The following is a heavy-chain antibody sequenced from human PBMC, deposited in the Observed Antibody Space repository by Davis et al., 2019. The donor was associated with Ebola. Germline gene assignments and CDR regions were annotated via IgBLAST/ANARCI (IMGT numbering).Heavy chain of an antibody. J-gene: IGHJ5*02. CDR1: GFTFDEYA. CDR2: ISSSSSYI. D-gene: IGHD3-3*01. CDR3: AREIFGVATNWFDP. Sequence: GESLKISCRASGFTFDEYAVNWVRQAPGKGLEWVSSISSSSSYIYYADSVKGRFTISRDNAKNSLYLQMNSLRAEDTAVYYCAREIFGVATNWFDPWGQGTLVTVSS. V-gene: IGHV3-21*01.